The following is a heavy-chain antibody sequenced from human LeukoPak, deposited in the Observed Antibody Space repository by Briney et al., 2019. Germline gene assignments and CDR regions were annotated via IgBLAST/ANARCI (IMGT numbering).Heavy chain of an antibody. CDR3: ARSSRSWSTFDN. J-gene: IGHJ4*02. V-gene: IGHV4-34*01. Sequence: SETLSLTCAVYGGSFSGYYWSWIRQPPGKGLEWIGEINHSGSTNYNPSLKSRATISIDTSKNQFSLRLSSVTAADTAVYYCARSSRSWSTFDNWGQGTLVTVSS. D-gene: IGHD2-2*01. CDR2: INHSGST. CDR1: GGSFSGYY.